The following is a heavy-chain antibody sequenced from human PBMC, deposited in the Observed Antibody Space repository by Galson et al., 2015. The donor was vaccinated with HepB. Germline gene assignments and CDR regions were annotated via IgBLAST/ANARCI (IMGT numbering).Heavy chain of an antibody. CDR3: ARGRTTVVEGYWYFDV. Sequence: SVKVSCKASGSTFTDYYLHWVRQAPGQGLDWMGRINPKSGDTNYAQNFRGRVTLTRDISISTAYMDLSRLRYDDTAVFYCARGRTTVVEGYWYFDVWGRGTLVTVSS. CDR2: INPKSGDT. V-gene: IGHV1-2*06. J-gene: IGHJ2*01. D-gene: IGHD4-23*01. CDR1: GSTFTDYY.